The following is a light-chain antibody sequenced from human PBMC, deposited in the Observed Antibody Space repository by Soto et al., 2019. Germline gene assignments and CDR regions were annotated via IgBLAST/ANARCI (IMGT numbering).Light chain of an antibody. CDR2: DVS. CDR1: SSDVGGYNY. CDR3: SSYTSNSTVL. J-gene: IGLJ2*01. V-gene: IGLV2-14*03. Sequence: QSALTQPASVSGSPGQSITISCTGTSSDVGGYNYVSWYQQHPVKAPKLMIYDVSNRPSGVSNRFSGSKSVNTASLTISGLQAEDEADYYCSSYTSNSTVLFGGGTQLTVL.